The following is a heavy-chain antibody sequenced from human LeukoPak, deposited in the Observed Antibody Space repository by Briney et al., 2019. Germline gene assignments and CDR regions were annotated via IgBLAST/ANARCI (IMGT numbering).Heavy chain of an antibody. CDR2: IYHSGST. CDR3: ARTLWFGECPSFDY. CDR1: GYSISSGYY. J-gene: IGHJ4*02. Sequence: PSETLSLTCTVSGYSISSGYYWGWIRQPPGKGLEWIGSIYHSGSTYYNPSLKSRVTISVDTSKNQFSLKLSSVTAADTAVYYCARTLWFGECPSFDYWGQGTLVTVSS. V-gene: IGHV4-38-2*02. D-gene: IGHD3-10*01.